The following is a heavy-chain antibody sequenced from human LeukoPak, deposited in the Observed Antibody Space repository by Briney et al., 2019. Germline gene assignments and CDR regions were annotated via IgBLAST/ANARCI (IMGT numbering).Heavy chain of an antibody. J-gene: IGHJ4*02. V-gene: IGHV1-2*02. CDR1: GYTFTGYY. CDR2: INPNSGGT. D-gene: IGHD6-19*01. Sequence: EASVKVSCTASGYTFTGYYMHWVRQAPGQGLEWMGWINPNSGGTNYAQKFQGRVTMTRDTSISTAYMELSRLRSDDTAVYYCARTARRAVAVPPALFYWGQGTLVTVSS. CDR3: ARTARRAVAVPPALFY.